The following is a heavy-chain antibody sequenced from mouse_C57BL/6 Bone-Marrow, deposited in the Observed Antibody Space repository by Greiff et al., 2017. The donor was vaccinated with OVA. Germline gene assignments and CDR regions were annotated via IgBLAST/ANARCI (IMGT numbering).Heavy chain of an antibody. CDR3: AREDYYEGPYFDD. J-gene: IGHJ2*01. CDR1: GYAFSSSW. V-gene: IGHV1-82*01. CDR2: IYPGAGDT. D-gene: IGHD1-1*01. Sequence: QVQLQQSGPELVKPGASVKISCKASGYAFSSSWMNWVKQRPGKGLEWIGRIYPGAGDTNYNGKFKGKATLTADKSSSTAYMQLSSLTLEDAAVDFCAREDYYEGPYFDDWGQGTTLTVSS.